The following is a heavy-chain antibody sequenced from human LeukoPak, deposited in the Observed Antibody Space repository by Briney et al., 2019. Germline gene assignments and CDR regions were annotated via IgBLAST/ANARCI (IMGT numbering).Heavy chain of an antibody. J-gene: IGHJ5*02. CDR3: ARGPKNWFDP. CDR1: GGSFSGYY. Sequence: PSETLSLTCAVYGGSFSGYYWSWIRQPPGKGLEWIGEINHSGSTNYNPSLKSRVTISVDTSKNQFSLKLSSVTAADTAVCYCARGPKNWFDPWGQGTLVTVSS. CDR2: INHSGST. V-gene: IGHV4-34*01.